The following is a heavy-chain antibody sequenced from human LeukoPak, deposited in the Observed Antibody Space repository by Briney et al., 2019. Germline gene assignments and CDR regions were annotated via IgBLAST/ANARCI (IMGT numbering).Heavy chain of an antibody. Sequence: SETLSLTCAVSGGSISSGGYSWSWIRQPPGKGLEWIGYIYHSGSTYYNPSLKSRVTISVDRSKNQFSLKLSSVTAADTAVYYCARGRGPLYFDYWGQGTLVTVSS. V-gene: IGHV4-30-2*01. CDR2: IYHSGST. J-gene: IGHJ4*02. CDR1: GGSISSGGYS. CDR3: ARGRGPLYFDY.